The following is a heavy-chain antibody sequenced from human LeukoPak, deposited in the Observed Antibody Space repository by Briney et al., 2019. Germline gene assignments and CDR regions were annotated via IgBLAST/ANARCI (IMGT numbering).Heavy chain of an antibody. J-gene: IGHJ4*02. V-gene: IGHV3-30*18. Sequence: GSSLRLSCAASGFNFSSYGMHWVRQAPGKGLEWGAVRLDDGSNKYYADSVKGRFTISRDNSKNTLYLQMNSLRAEDTAVYYCAKDEIAVAGTSPAYWGQGTLVTVSS. D-gene: IGHD6-19*01. CDR1: GFNFSSYG. CDR3: AKDEIAVAGTSPAY. CDR2: RLDDGSNK.